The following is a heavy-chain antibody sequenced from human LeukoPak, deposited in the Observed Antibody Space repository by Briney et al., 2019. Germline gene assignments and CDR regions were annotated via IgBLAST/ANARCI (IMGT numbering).Heavy chain of an antibody. CDR2: IYPGDSDT. V-gene: IGHV5-51*01. Sequence: GESLKISCKGSGYSFTSYWIGWVRQLPGKDLEWMGIIYPGDSDTRYSPSFQGQVTISADKSISTAYLQWSSLKASDTAMYYCARPQWLASYDAFDIWGQGTMVTVSS. D-gene: IGHD6-19*01. J-gene: IGHJ3*02. CDR1: GYSFTSYW. CDR3: ARPQWLASYDAFDI.